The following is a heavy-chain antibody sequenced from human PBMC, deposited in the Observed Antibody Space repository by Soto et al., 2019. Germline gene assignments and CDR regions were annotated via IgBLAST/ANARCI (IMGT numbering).Heavy chain of an antibody. D-gene: IGHD4-17*01. CDR2: TYYRSTWYN. V-gene: IGHV6-1*01. Sequence: SQTLSLTCAISGDSVSSNSAAWNWIRQSPSRGLEWLVRTYYRSTWYNDYAVSVKSRITINTDTSKNQFSLQLNSVTPEDTAEYYCASAVRPYGDYLNWFDPWGQGTLVTVSS. J-gene: IGHJ5*02. CDR1: GDSVSSNSAA. CDR3: ASAVRPYGDYLNWFDP.